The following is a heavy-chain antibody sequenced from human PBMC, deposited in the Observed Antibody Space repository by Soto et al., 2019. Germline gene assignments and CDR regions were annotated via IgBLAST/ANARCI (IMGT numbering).Heavy chain of an antibody. V-gene: IGHV3-30-3*01. CDR1: GFTFSSYA. CDR3: ARDRVVAARGYYYYGMDV. J-gene: IGHJ6*02. Sequence: GSLRLSCAASGFTFSSYAMHWVRQAPGKGLEWVAVISYDGSNKYYADSVKGRFTISRDNSKNTLYLQMNSLRAEDTAVYYCARDRVVAARGYYYYGMDVWGQGTTVTVSS. D-gene: IGHD2-15*01. CDR2: ISYDGSNK.